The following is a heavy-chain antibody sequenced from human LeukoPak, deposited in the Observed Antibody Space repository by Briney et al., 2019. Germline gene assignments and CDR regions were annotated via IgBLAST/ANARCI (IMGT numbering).Heavy chain of an antibody. CDR1: GGSISSYY. Sequence: KPSETLSLTCTVSGGSISSYYWSWIRQPAGKGLEWIGRIYTSGSTNYNPSLKSRVTMSVDTSKNQFSLKLSSVTAADTAVYYCARGLRIVSYTDYYYYMDVWGKGTTVTVSS. J-gene: IGHJ6*03. V-gene: IGHV4-4*07. CDR3: ARGLRIVSYTDYYYYMDV. CDR2: IYTSGST. D-gene: IGHD2-8*01.